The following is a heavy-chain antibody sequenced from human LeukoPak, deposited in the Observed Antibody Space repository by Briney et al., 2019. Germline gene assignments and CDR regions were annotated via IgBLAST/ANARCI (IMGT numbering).Heavy chain of an antibody. V-gene: IGHV1-69*13. J-gene: IGHJ4*02. Sequence: SVKVSCTASGGTFSSYAISWVRQAPGQGLGWMGGIIPIFGTANYAQKFQGRVTITADESTSTAYMELSSLRSEDTAVYYCAPGYSSSWPIPVLDWGQGTLVTVSS. CDR3: APGYSSSWPIPVLD. D-gene: IGHD6-13*01. CDR1: GGTFSSYA. CDR2: IIPIFGTA.